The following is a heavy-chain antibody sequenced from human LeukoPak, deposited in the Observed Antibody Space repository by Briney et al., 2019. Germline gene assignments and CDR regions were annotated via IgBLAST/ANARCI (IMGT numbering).Heavy chain of an antibody. CDR1: GFTFDDYA. V-gene: IGHV3-9*03. J-gene: IGHJ4*02. D-gene: IGHD6-19*01. Sequence: PGGSLRLSCAASGFTFDDYAMHWVRQAPGKGLEWVSGISWNRGSIGYADSVKGRFTISRDNAKNSLYLQMNSLRAEDMALYYCAKGAGGIAVAGTGGSYFDYWGQGTLVTVSS. CDR3: AKGAGGIAVAGTGGSYFDY. CDR2: ISWNRGSI.